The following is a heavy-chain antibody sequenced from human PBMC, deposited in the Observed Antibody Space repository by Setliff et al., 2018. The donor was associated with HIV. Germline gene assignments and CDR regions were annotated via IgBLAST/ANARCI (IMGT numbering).Heavy chain of an antibody. Sequence: LRLSCAASGFTFSSYAMSWVRQAPGKGLEWVSGISGSGTSTYYADSVKGRFTISRDNSKNTLYLQMNSLRAEDTAVYYCAKCLGWLQLGSVFDIWGQGTMVTVSS. V-gene: IGHV3-23*01. CDR3: AKCLGWLQLGSVFDI. D-gene: IGHD1-1*01. J-gene: IGHJ3*02. CDR2: ISGSGTST. CDR1: GFTFSSYA.